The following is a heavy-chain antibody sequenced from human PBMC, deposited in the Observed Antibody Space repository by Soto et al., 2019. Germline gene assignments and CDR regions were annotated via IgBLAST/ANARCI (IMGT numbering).Heavy chain of an antibody. D-gene: IGHD6-6*01. V-gene: IGHV3-23*01. CDR1: GFTFSSYA. J-gene: IGHJ6*02. CDR2: ISGSGGST. CDR3: AKWSSARSYYYYYGMDV. Sequence: GGSLRLSCAASGFTFSSYAMSWVHQAPGKGLEWVSAISGSGGSTYYADSVKGRFTISRDNSKNTLYLQMNSLRAEDTAVYYCAKWSSARSYYYYYGMDVWGQGTTVTVSS.